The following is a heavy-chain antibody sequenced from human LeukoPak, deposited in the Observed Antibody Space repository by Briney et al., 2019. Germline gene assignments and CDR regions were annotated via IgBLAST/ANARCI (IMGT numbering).Heavy chain of an antibody. CDR2: IYPGDSDT. V-gene: IGHV5-51*01. Sequence: GESLKISCKGSGYSFTSYWIGWVRQMPGKGLEWMGIIYPGDSDTRYSPSFQGQVTISADKSISSAYLQWSSLKASDTAMYYCARAEVWESYRYINWFDPWGQGTLVTVSS. J-gene: IGHJ5*02. CDR3: ARAEVWESYRYINWFDP. D-gene: IGHD3-16*02. CDR1: GYSFTSYW.